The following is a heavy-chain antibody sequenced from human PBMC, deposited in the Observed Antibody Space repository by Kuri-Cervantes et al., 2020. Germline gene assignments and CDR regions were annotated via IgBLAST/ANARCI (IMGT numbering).Heavy chain of an antibody. Sequence: GSLRLSCVVYGGSFSGYYWNWIRQPPGKGLEWIGEINHSGGTNYNPSLKSRVTMSVDTSKNQFSLHLTSLTAADTAMYYCARGRNGDTTSPPWGQGTLVTVSS. CDR1: GGSFSGYY. D-gene: IGHD1-14*01. V-gene: IGHV4-34*01. J-gene: IGHJ5*02. CDR3: ARGRNGDTTSPP. CDR2: INHSGGT.